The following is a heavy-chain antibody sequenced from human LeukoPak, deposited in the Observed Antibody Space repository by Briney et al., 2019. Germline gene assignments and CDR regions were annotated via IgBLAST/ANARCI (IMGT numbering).Heavy chain of an antibody. CDR3: ARGRYGDYKDYFDY. Sequence: PGGSLRLSCAASGFTFSSYAMSWIRQPPGKGLEWIGEINHSGSTNYNPSLKSRVTISVDTSKNQFSLKLSSVTAADTAVYYCARGRYGDYKDYFDYWGQGTLVTVSS. CDR1: GFTFSSYA. D-gene: IGHD4-17*01. J-gene: IGHJ4*02. CDR2: INHSGST. V-gene: IGHV4-34*01.